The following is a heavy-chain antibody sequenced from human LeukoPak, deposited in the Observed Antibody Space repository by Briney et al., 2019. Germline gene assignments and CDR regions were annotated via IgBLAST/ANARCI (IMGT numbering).Heavy chain of an antibody. CDR3: AKDQRWAYGLGSYYNGVDY. D-gene: IGHD3-10*01. Sequence: GRSLRLSCAASGFTFSRYGMHSVRQAPGKGVGGVAIISYDGSHKYSTDTVKGRFTISRDNSKNTLSLQMNSLRAEDTAVYYCAKDQRWAYGLGSYYNGVDYWGQGALVTVSS. V-gene: IGHV3-30*18. J-gene: IGHJ4*02. CDR1: GFTFSRYG. CDR2: ISYDGSHK.